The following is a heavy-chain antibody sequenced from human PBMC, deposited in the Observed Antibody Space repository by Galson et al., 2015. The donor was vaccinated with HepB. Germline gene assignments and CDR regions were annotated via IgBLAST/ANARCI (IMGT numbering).Heavy chain of an antibody. CDR1: GGTFSSYA. V-gene: IGHV1-69*13. J-gene: IGHJ4*02. D-gene: IGHD6-13*01. CDR2: IIPIFGTA. CDR3: ASPRFSRGAAGTFDY. Sequence: SVKVSCKASGGTFSSYAISWVRQAPGQGLEWIGGIIPIFGTANYAQKFQGRVTITADESTSTAYMELSSLRSEDTAVYYCASPRFSRGAAGTFDYWGQGTLVTVSS.